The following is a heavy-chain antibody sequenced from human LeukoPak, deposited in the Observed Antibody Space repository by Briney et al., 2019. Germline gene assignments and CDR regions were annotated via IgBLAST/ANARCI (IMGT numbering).Heavy chain of an antibody. Sequence: PSETLSLTGPFPVGSITRGIYFGSWFRQPAGKGLEWIGRIDSSWKNNYNPSLKSRVTIAVDTSKNQFSLKLSSVTAADTAVYYCARECCGDYGQRHDNWGQGTLVTVSA. D-gene: IGHD4-17*01. J-gene: IGHJ4*02. CDR2: IDSSWKN. CDR1: VGSITRGIYF. V-gene: IGHV4-61*02. CDR3: ARECCGDYGQRHDN.